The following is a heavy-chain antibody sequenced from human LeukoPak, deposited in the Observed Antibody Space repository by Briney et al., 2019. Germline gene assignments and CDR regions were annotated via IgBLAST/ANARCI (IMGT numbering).Heavy chain of an antibody. CDR2: IYPGDSDT. J-gene: IGHJ4*02. Sequence: GESLKISCKGSGYSLTSYWIGWVRQMPGKGLEWMGIIYPGDSDTRYSPSFQGQVTISADKSISTAYLQWSSLKASDTAMYYCARSPGDSSGYYYFYYFDYWGQGTLVTVSS. CDR3: ARSPGDSSGYYYFYYFDY. CDR1: GYSLTSYW. D-gene: IGHD3-22*01. V-gene: IGHV5-51*01.